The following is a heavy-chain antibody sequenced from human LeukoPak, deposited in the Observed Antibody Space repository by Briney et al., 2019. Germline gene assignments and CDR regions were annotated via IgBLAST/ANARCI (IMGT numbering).Heavy chain of an antibody. CDR1: GYSFTSYW. CDR2: IFPGDSDA. J-gene: IGHJ4*02. V-gene: IGHV5-51*01. D-gene: IGHD5-18*01. Sequence: GESLKISCKGSGYSFTSYWIAWVRQMPGKGLGWMGIIFPGDSDARYSPSFQGQVTISADKSINTAYLQWSSLKASDTALYYCVRRGYSYDFFDSWGQGTLVTVSS. CDR3: VRRGYSYDFFDS.